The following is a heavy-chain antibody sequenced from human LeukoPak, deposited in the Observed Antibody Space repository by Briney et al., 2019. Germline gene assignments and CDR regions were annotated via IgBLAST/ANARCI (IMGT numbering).Heavy chain of an antibody. Sequence: GASVKVSCTASGGTFSSYAISWVRQAPGQGLEWMGGIIPIFGTANYAQKLQGRVTMTTDTSTSTAYMELRSLRSDDTAVYYCARVYDSSGYFYYYYYGMDVWGQGTTVTVSS. CDR3: ARVYDSSGYFYYYYYGMDV. V-gene: IGHV1-69*05. CDR1: GGTFSSYA. CDR2: IIPIFGTA. J-gene: IGHJ6*02. D-gene: IGHD3-22*01.